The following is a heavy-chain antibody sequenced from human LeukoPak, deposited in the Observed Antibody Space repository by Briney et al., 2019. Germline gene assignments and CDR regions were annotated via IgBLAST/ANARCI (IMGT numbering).Heavy chain of an antibody. CDR1: GFTFSDYY. D-gene: IGHD3-9*01. CDR2: ISSSGSTI. CDR3: AKDRVDILTGYFPDAFDI. V-gene: IGHV3-11*01. Sequence: GGSLRLSCAASGFTFSDYYMSWIRQAPGKGLEWVSYISSSGSTIYYADSVKGRFTISRDNSKNTLYLQMNSLRAEDTAVYYCAKDRVDILTGYFPDAFDIWGQGTMVTVSS. J-gene: IGHJ3*02.